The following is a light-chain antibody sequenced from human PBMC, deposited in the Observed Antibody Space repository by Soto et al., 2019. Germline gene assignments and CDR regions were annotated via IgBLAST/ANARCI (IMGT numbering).Light chain of an antibody. CDR1: QSISIY. Sequence: DIPMTQSPSSLSASVGDRVTITCRTSQSISIYLNWYQQKPGKAPMLLIYAASSLQSGVPSRFGGSGSGTDFTLTISSLQPEDFATYYCQQSYSTPTFGGGTKVDIK. V-gene: IGKV1-39*01. CDR2: AAS. J-gene: IGKJ4*01. CDR3: QQSYSTPT.